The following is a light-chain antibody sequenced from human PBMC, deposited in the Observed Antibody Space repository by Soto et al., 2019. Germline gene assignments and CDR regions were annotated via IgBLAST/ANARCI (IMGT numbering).Light chain of an antibody. CDR2: GAS. J-gene: IGKJ1*01. Sequence: EIVLTQSPGTLSLSPGERATLSCRASQSINSNYLAWYQQKPGQAPRLLIYGASSRATGIPDRFSGSGSGTDFTLTISRLEPEDCAVYYCQQYGGSRAFGQGTKVEIK. V-gene: IGKV3-20*01. CDR1: QSINSNY. CDR3: QQYGGSRA.